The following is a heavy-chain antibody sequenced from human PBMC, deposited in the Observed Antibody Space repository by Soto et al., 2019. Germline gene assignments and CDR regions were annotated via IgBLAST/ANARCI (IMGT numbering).Heavy chain of an antibody. CDR3: ASGGRQESSGYYLPCSGMDV. V-gene: IGHV1-18*01. J-gene: IGHJ6*02. CDR2: ISAYNGNT. CDR1: GYTFTSYG. D-gene: IGHD3-22*01. Sequence: QVQLVQSGAEVKKHGASVKVSCKASGYTFTSYGISWVRQAPGQGLEWMGWISAYNGNTNYAQKLQGRVTMTTDKSKSTAYMELRSWRSDDTAVYYCASGGRQESSGYYLPCSGMDVWGQGTTVTVSS.